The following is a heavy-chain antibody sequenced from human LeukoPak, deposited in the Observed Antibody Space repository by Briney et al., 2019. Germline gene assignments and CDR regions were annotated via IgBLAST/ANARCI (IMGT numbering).Heavy chain of an antibody. V-gene: IGHV4-39*07. CDR3: ARGGGTGPIDY. Sequence: SETLSLTCTVSGDSISTSNSYWGWIRQPPGKGLEWIGSIYYSGNTYYNASLKSRVTISVDTSKNQFSLKLSSVIAADTAVYYCARGGGTGPIDYWGQGTLVTVSS. CDR1: GDSISTSNSY. D-gene: IGHD1/OR15-1a*01. CDR2: IYYSGNT. J-gene: IGHJ4*02.